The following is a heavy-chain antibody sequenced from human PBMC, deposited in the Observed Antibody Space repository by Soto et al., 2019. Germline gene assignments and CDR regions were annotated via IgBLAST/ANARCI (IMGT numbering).Heavy chain of an antibody. J-gene: IGHJ4*02. CDR2: IKSKADGGAR. CDR3: VEGWNDF. D-gene: IGHD1-1*01. Sequence: EVQMVQSGGDLVKPGGSLRLSCVTSGFMFSSAWMSWVRQAPGKGLEWVAGIKSKADGGARDYAAPVKGRFTISRDDSKNTVYLQMNSLRAEDTAVYYCVEGWNDFWGQGTLVTVSS. V-gene: IGHV3-15*01. CDR1: GFMFSSAW.